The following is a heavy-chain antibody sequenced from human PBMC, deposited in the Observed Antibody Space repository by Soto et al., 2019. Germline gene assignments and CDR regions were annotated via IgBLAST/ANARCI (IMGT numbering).Heavy chain of an antibody. Sequence: QVQLQESGPGLVKPSETLSLTCSVSGDAISRHYWSWIRQSPGKGLEWLGYFFHTGTALYNPSLKSRASMSVDTSKNQFSLRLTSVIPADTAVYLGARNYGGNSQFFDLWGRGTLVTVSS. CDR1: GDAISRHY. CDR3: ARNYGGNSQFFDL. CDR2: FFHTGTA. J-gene: IGHJ2*01. D-gene: IGHD4-17*01. V-gene: IGHV4-59*11.